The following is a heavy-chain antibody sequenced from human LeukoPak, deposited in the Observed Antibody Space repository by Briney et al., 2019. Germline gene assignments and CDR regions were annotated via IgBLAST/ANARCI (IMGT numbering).Heavy chain of an antibody. CDR2: IYHSGSI. D-gene: IGHD3-22*01. Sequence: PSETLSLTCTVSGGSISSSSYYWGWIRQPPGKGLEWIGSIYHSGSIYYNPSLKSRVTISVDTSKNQFSLKLSSVTAADTAVYYCARGQVDYYDSSGYYGRFDYWGQGTLVTVSS. CDR3: ARGQVDYYDSSGYYGRFDY. CDR1: GGSISSSSYY. J-gene: IGHJ4*02. V-gene: IGHV4-39*07.